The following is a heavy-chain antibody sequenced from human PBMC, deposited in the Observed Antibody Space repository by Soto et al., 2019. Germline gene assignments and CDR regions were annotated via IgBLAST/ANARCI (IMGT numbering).Heavy chain of an antibody. V-gene: IGHV4-31*03. Sequence: SETLSLTCTVSGVSISSGGYYWGWIRQHPGKGLEWIGNIYYSGRTYYNPSLKSRVTMSVDTSKNQFSLRLSSVTAADTAIYYCATRITVFGLLIPPFDPWGQGTQVTVSS. CDR2: IYYSGRT. CDR3: ATRITVFGLLIPPFDP. J-gene: IGHJ5*02. D-gene: IGHD3-3*01. CDR1: GVSISSGGYY.